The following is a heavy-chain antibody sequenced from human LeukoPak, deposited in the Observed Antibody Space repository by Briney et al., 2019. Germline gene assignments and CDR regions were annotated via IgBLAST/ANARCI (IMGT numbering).Heavy chain of an antibody. CDR3: ARAPLRGYSGYDAFYYYMDV. V-gene: IGHV3-21*01. J-gene: IGHJ6*03. CDR2: ISSSSSYI. CDR1: GFTFSSYS. Sequence: PGGSLRLSCAASGFTFSSYSMNWVRQAPGKGLEWVSSISSSSSYIYYADSVKGRFTISRDNAKNSLYLQMNSLRAEDTAVYYCARAPLRGYSGYDAFYYYMDVWGKGTTVTISS. D-gene: IGHD5-12*01.